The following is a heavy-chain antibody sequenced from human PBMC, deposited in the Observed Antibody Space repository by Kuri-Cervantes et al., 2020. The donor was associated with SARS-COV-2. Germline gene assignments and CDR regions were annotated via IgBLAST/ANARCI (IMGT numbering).Heavy chain of an antibody. J-gene: IGHJ4*02. V-gene: IGHV1-69*13. CDR1: GYTFTSYG. CDR3: AAFISGSSSGLG. CDR2: IIPIFGTA. Sequence: SVKVSCKASGYTFTSYGISWVRQAPGQGREWMGGIIPIFGTANYAQKFQGRVTITADESTSTAYMELSSLRSEDTAVYYCAAFISGSSSGLGWGQGTLVTVSS. D-gene: IGHD6-6*01.